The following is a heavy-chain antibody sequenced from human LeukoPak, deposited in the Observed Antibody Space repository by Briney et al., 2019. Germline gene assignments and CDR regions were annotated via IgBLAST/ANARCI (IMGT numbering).Heavy chain of an antibody. J-gene: IGHJ4*02. Sequence: SETLSLTCAVYGGSFSGYYWSWIRQPPGKGLEWIGEITHSGSTNYNPSLKSRVTISVDTSKNQFSLKLSSVTAADTAVYYCAREETETDFDYWGQGTLVTVSS. CDR2: ITHSGST. D-gene: IGHD1-1*01. CDR3: AREETETDFDY. V-gene: IGHV4-34*01. CDR1: GGSFSGYY.